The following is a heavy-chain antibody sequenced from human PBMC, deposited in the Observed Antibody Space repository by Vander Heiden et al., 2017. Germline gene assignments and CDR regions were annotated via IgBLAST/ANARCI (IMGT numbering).Heavy chain of an antibody. D-gene: IGHD6-19*01. CDR1: AFTFDDYA. J-gene: IGHJ4*02. V-gene: IGHV3-9*01. CDR2: IRWNSGDI. CDR3: AKGYSSGWSYFDY. Sequence: EVQLVESGGGFVQPGRSLRLSCAASAFTFDDYAMHWVRQAPGKGLEWVSGIRWNSGDIGYADSVKGRFTISRDNAKNSLYLQMNSLRAEDTALYYCAKGYSSGWSYFDYWGQGTLVTVSS.